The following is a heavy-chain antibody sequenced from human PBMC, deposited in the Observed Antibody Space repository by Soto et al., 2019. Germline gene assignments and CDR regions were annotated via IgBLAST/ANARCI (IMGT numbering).Heavy chain of an antibody. CDR2: ITRDGYNK. CDR3: TKSSGGSSSVGMDY. Sequence: GSLRLSCAVSGFIFKNYALNWVRQAPGKGLEWVASITRDGYNKYYADSVKGRFTISRDNSKNTLSLQMTALRVEDSSVYYCTKSSGGSSSVGMDYWGPGTLVTVSS. J-gene: IGHJ4*02. V-gene: IGHV3-30*04. CDR1: GFIFKNYA. D-gene: IGHD6-6*01.